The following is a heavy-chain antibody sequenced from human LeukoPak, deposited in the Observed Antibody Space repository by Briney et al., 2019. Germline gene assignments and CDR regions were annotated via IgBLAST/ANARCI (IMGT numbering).Heavy chain of an antibody. CDR2: LHSDGST. Sequence: GGSLRLSCAASGFTVSSNYMSWLRQAPGMGLQWVSILHSDGSTYYTDSVKGRFTISRDNSKNTLYLQMNSLRAEDTAVYYCARWICGSTSCYYDYWGQGTLVTVSS. CDR3: ARWICGSTSCYYDY. D-gene: IGHD2-2*01. CDR1: GFTVSSNY. V-gene: IGHV3-53*01. J-gene: IGHJ4*02.